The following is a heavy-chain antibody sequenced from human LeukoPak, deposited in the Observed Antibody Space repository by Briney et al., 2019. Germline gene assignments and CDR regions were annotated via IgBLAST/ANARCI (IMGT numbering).Heavy chain of an antibody. J-gene: IGHJ4*02. D-gene: IGHD3-10*01. CDR2: ISSDGNNK. V-gene: IGHV3-30*18. CDR1: GFTFSNYG. CDR3: AKSYFGSGNYYSLLVYYFDY. Sequence: GGSLRLSCVASGFTFSNYGLHWVRQAPGKGLEWVAVISSDGNNKYYADSVKGRFTISRDNSKNTLYLQMNSLRTGDTAVYYCAKSYFGSGNYYSLLVYYFDYWGRGTLVTVSS.